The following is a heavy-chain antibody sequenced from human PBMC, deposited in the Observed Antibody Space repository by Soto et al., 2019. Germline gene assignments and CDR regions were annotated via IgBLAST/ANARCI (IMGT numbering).Heavy chain of an antibody. J-gene: IGHJ4*02. V-gene: IGHV2-5*02. CDR2: IYWDDDK. Sequence: QITLKESGPTLVKPTQTLTLTCTFSGFSLSSTRMAVGWIRQPPGKALEWLALIYWDDDKRYSPFLKSRLTIPKDTSKTQVVLTMSNMAPVDTARYYCAHIVVAGFGYYFDYWGQGTLVTVSS. D-gene: IGHD6-19*01. CDR1: GFSLSSTRMA. CDR3: AHIVVAGFGYYFDY.